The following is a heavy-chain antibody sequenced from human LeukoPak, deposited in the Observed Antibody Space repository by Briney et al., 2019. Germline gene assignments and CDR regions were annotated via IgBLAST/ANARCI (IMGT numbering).Heavy chain of an antibody. D-gene: IGHD6-13*01. CDR2: ISSSSSYI. CDR3: ARGSGWYYYYYYYGMDV. Sequence: PGGSLRLSCAASGFTFSSYSMNWVRQAPGKGLEWVSSISSSSSYIYYAGSVKGRFTISRDNAKNSLYLQMNSLRAEDTAVYYCARGSGWYYYYYYYGMDVWGQGTTVTVSS. CDR1: GFTFSSYS. J-gene: IGHJ6*02. V-gene: IGHV3-21*01.